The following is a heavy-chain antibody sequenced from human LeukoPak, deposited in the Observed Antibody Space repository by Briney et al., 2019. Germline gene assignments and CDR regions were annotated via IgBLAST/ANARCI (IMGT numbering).Heavy chain of an antibody. Sequence: GGSLRLSCAASGFTFSSYAMKWVRQAPGKGLEWISTISGSGASTYYADSVKGRFTISRDNAKNSLYLQMNSLRAEDTAVYYCARDVTSPEAFDIWGQGTMVTVSS. CDR3: ARDVTSPEAFDI. CDR2: ISGSGAST. V-gene: IGHV3-23*01. J-gene: IGHJ3*02. D-gene: IGHD2-21*02. CDR1: GFTFSSYA.